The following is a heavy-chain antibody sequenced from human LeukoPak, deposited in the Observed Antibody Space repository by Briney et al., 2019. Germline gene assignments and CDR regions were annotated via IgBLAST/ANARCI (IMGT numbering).Heavy chain of an antibody. Sequence: GALRLSCAASGFTFSSYGMSWVRQAPGKGLEWGSAISGSGGSTYYADSVKGRFTISRDNSKSTLYLQMNSLRAEDTAVYYCAKDIARYYYDSSGYHGYWGQGTLVTVSS. CDR1: GFTFSSYG. V-gene: IGHV3-23*01. CDR2: ISGSGGST. CDR3: AKDIARYYYDSSGYHGY. D-gene: IGHD3-22*01. J-gene: IGHJ4*02.